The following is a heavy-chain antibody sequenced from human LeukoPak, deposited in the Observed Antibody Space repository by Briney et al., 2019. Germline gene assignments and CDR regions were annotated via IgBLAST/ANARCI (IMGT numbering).Heavy chain of an antibody. CDR3: VRDYCSGGSCYDNNWFDP. Sequence: GGSLRLSCTASGFTFSKYGMHWVRQAPGKGLEWVAVIWFDGSNRNHADSVKGRFTISRDNSKNTLYLQMNSLRVEDTAVYFCVRDYCSGGSCYDNNWFDPWGQGTLVTVSS. V-gene: IGHV3-33*01. J-gene: IGHJ5*02. CDR2: IWFDGSNR. CDR1: GFTFSKYG. D-gene: IGHD2-15*01.